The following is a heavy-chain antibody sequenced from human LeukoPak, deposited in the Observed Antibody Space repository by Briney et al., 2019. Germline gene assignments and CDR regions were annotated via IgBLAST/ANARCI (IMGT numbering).Heavy chain of an antibody. V-gene: IGHV3-30*18. CDR3: AKGLESMDV. CDR1: GFTFSSYG. Sequence: PGGSLRPSCAASGFTFSSYGMHWVRQAPGKGLEWVAVISYDGSNKYYADSVKGRFTISRDNSKNTLYLQMNSLRAEDTAVYYCAKGLESMDVWGQGTTVTVSS. D-gene: IGHD5-24*01. CDR2: ISYDGSNK. J-gene: IGHJ6*02.